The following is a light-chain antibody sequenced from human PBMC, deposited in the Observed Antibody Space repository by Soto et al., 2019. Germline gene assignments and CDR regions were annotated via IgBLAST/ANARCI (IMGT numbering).Light chain of an antibody. CDR3: QHYQSGHPIT. CDR2: GAS. J-gene: IGKJ5*01. V-gene: IGKV3-20*01. CDR1: QSVSSTY. Sequence: ETVLTQCPGTLSLSPGEIAILSCRASQSVSSTYLAWYQQKPGQAPRLLIYGASSRATGIPDRFTGSGSETSFTLTISRLEPEDFALYYCQHYQSGHPITFGQGTRLEI.